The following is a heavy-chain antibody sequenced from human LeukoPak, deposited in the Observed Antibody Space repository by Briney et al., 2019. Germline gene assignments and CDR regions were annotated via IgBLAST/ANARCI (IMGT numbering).Heavy chain of an antibody. CDR3: AKTGIQLWSTSYYYYMDV. CDR1: GFTFSSYG. Sequence: GGSLRLSCAASGFTFSSYGMHWVRQAPGKGLQWVTFIRYDGSDKYYADSAKGRFTISRDNSKNTLYLQMNSLRAEDTAVYYCAKTGIQLWSTSYYYYMDVWGKGTTVTVSS. J-gene: IGHJ6*03. V-gene: IGHV3-30*02. CDR2: IRYDGSDK. D-gene: IGHD5-18*01.